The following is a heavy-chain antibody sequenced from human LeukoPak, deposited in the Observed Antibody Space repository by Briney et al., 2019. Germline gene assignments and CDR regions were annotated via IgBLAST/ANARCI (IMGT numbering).Heavy chain of an antibody. Sequence: SETLSLTCTVSGGSISRYYWSWIRHPPGKGLEWSGYIYYSGSTNYNPSLKSRVTISVDTSKNQFSLKLSSVTAADTAVYYCARLSSSFGSDFDYWGQGTLVTVSS. D-gene: IGHD6-6*01. CDR3: ARLSSSFGSDFDY. J-gene: IGHJ4*02. V-gene: IGHV4-59*01. CDR2: IYYSGST. CDR1: GGSISRYY.